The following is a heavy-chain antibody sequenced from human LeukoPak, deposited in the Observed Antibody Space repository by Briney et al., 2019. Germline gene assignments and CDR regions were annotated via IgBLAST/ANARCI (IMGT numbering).Heavy chain of an antibody. CDR3: AKEGYYYDSSGYNYYYGMDV. D-gene: IGHD3-22*01. CDR1: GFTFSSYG. Sequence: QPGRSLRLSCAASGFTFSSYGMHWVRQAPGKGLEWVAVKSYDGSNKYYADSVKGRFTISRDNSKNTLYLQMNSLRAEDTAVYYCAKEGYYYDSSGYNYYYGMDVWGQGTTVTVSS. V-gene: IGHV3-30*18. J-gene: IGHJ6*02. CDR2: KSYDGSNK.